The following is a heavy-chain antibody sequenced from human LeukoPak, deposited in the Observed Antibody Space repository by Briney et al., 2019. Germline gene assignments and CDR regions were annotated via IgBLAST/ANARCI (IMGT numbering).Heavy chain of an antibody. CDR3: PRATTGYYPYYFRY. Sequence: GGSLRLSCAASGFTFSDYYMSWIRQAPGKGLEWVSYISSSSSYTNYADSVKGRFTISRDNAKNSLYPQMNSLRAKDTAVYYCPRATTGYYPYYFRYWGQETLVTVSS. CDR1: GFTFSDYY. V-gene: IGHV3-11*06. J-gene: IGHJ4*02. D-gene: IGHD3-9*01. CDR2: ISSSSSYT.